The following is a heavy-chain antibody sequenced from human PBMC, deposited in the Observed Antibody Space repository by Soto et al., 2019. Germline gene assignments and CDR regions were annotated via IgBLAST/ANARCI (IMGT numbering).Heavy chain of an antibody. J-gene: IGHJ4*02. D-gene: IGHD2-8*01. CDR1: GFTLGTTGLS. Sequence: SGPTLVNPTQTLTLTCTFSGFTLGTTGLSVNWIRQAPGKALEWLAVIDWDGDRFYSASLKTRLSISKDTSKNEVVLTMTNKDPVDTATYFCARSQGGMLYNSYFDFWGQGTLVTVSA. CDR3: ARSQGGMLYNSYFDF. V-gene: IGHV2-70*13. CDR2: IDWDGDR.